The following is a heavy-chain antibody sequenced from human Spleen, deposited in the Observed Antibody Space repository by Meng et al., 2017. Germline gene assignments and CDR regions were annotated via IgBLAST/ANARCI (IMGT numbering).Heavy chain of an antibody. CDR1: GFTFGSYW. CDR2: IKQDGKEK. CDR3: ARSRSLLWLGELLPSFFDS. J-gene: IGHJ5*01. V-gene: IGHV3-7*01. D-gene: IGHD3-10*01. Sequence: GESLKISCAASGFTFGSYWMTWVRQAPGKGFEWLANIKQDGKEKYYADSLKGRFTTSRDNAKNSLFLQMNSLGVEDTAVYYCARSRSLLWLGELLPSFFDSWGQGTLVTVSS.